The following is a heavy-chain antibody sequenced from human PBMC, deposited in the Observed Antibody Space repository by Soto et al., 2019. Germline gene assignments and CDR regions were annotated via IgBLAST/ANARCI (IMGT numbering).Heavy chain of an antibody. Sequence: GSLRLSCAASGFKFSSYSMNWVRQAPGKGLEWVSSISSSSSYIYYADSVKGRFTISRDNAKNSLYLQMNSLRAEDTAVYYCARDQESSSWAYTFPYDAFDIWGQGTMVTVSS. V-gene: IGHV3-21*01. J-gene: IGHJ3*02. CDR1: GFKFSSYS. CDR3: ARDQESSSWAYTFPYDAFDI. CDR2: ISSSSSYI. D-gene: IGHD6-13*01.